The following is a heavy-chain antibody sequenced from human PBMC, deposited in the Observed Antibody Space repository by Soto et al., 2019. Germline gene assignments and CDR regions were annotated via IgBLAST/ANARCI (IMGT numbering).Heavy chain of an antibody. J-gene: IGHJ4*02. CDR1: GDSINNYY. V-gene: IGHV4-4*07. Sequence: SETLSLTCTVFGDSINNYYWSWMRLPAGKGLEWIGRIYSNGNTYYNPSLKSRVSMSVDTSKNQFSLILKTVTAADTAVYYCARGGAVATTAHFDHWGQGTLVTVSS. D-gene: IGHD5-12*01. CDR2: IYSNGNT. CDR3: ARGGAVATTAHFDH.